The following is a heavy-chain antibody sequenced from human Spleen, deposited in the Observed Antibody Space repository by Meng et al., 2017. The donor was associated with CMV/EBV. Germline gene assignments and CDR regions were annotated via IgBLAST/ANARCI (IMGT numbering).Heavy chain of an antibody. Sequence: CTVSGGSISSGGYYWSWIRQHPGKGLEWIGYIYYSGSTYYNPSLKSRVTISVDTSKNQFSLKLSSVTPEDTAVYYCARVTVGGWIDYWGQGTLVTVSS. V-gene: IGHV4-31*03. D-gene: IGHD6-19*01. J-gene: IGHJ4*02. CDR2: IYYSGST. CDR3: ARVTVGGWIDY. CDR1: GGSISSGGYY.